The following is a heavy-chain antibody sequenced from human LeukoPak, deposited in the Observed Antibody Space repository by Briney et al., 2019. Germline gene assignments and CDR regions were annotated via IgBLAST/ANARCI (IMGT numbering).Heavy chain of an antibody. CDR2: ISSSSSYI. Sequence: GGSLRLSCAASGFTFSSYAMSWVRQAPGKGLEWVSSISSSSSYIYYADSVKGRFTISRDNAKNSLYLQMNSLRAEDTAVYYCAREHVPSNWYGKDINWFDPWGQGTLVTVSS. CDR3: AREHVPSNWYGKDINWFDP. J-gene: IGHJ5*02. D-gene: IGHD6-13*01. V-gene: IGHV3-21*01. CDR1: GFTFSSYA.